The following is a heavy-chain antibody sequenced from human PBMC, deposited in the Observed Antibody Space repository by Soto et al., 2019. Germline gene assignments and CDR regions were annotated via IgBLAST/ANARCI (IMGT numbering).Heavy chain of an antibody. CDR1: GYTLTELS. CDR3: ARARYYDFWSGSRPEYYYYYGMDV. Sequence: ASVKVSFKVSGYTLTELSMHWVRQAPGKGLEWMGGFDPEDGETIYAQKFQGRVTMTEDTSTDTACMELSSLRSEDTAVYYCARARYYDFWSGSRPEYYYYYGMDVWGQGTTVTVSS. J-gene: IGHJ6*02. V-gene: IGHV1-24*01. CDR2: FDPEDGET. D-gene: IGHD3-3*01.